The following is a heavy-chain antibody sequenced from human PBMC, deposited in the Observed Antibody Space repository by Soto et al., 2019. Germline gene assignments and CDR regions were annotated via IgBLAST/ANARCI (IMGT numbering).Heavy chain of an antibody. V-gene: IGHV1-69*13. J-gene: IGHJ6*02. CDR3: ARDRQFGYDILTGYYKWYYYYGMDV. CDR1: GGTFSSYA. Sequence: SVKVSCKASGGTFSSYAISWVRQAPGQGLEWTGGIIPIFGTANCAQKFQGRVTITADESTSTAYMELSSLRSEDTAVYYCARDRQFGYDILTGYYKWYYYYGMDVWGQGTTVTVSS. CDR2: IIPIFGTA. D-gene: IGHD3-9*01.